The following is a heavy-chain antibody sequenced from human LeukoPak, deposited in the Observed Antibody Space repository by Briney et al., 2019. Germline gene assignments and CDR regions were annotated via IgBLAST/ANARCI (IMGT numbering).Heavy chain of an antibody. Sequence: ASVKVSCKASGYTFTGYYMHWVRQAPGQGLEWMGWINPNSGGTNYAQKFQGRVTMTRDTSISTAYMELSRLRSDDTAVYYCARSTATTVTTFGYWGQGTLVTVSS. CDR1: GYTFTGYY. J-gene: IGHJ4*02. CDR3: ARSTATTVTTFGY. CDR2: INPNSGGT. D-gene: IGHD4-17*01. V-gene: IGHV1-2*02.